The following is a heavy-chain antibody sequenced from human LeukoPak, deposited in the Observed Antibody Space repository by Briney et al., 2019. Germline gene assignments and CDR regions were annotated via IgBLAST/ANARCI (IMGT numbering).Heavy chain of an antibody. V-gene: IGHV3-33*06. D-gene: IGHD2-2*01. CDR1: GFTFSSYG. CDR3: AKESGYCSSTSCFADAFDI. Sequence: PGRSLRLSCAASGFTFSSYGMHWVRQAPGKGLEWVAVIWYDGSNKYYADSVKGRLTISRNNSKNTLYLQMNSLRDEDTAVYYCAKESGYCSSTSCFADAFDIWGQGTMVTVSS. J-gene: IGHJ3*02. CDR2: IWYDGSNK.